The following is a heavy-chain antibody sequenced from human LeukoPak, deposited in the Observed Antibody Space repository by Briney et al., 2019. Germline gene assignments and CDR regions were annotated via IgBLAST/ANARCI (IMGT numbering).Heavy chain of an antibody. CDR2: IRSKAYGGTT. J-gene: IGHJ4*02. CDR1: GFTFGDYA. V-gene: IGHV3-49*03. CDR3: TRDLGLYSSSFGFDY. D-gene: IGHD6-13*01. Sequence: GGSLRLSCTASGFTFGDYAMSWFRQAPGKGREWVGFIRSKAYGGTTEYAASVKGRFTISRDDSKSIAYLQMNSLKTEDTAVYYCTRDLGLYSSSFGFDYWGQGTLVTVSS.